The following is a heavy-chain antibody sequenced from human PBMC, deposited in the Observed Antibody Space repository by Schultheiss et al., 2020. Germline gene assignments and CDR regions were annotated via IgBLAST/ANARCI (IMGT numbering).Heavy chain of an antibody. CDR2: INHSGST. J-gene: IGHJ5*02. D-gene: IGHD3-16*02. CDR3: ARNFVWGSYRYKGNWFDP. Sequence: SETLSLTCAVYGGSFSGYYWSWIRQPPGKGLEWIGEINHSGSTNYNPSLKSRVTISVDTSKNQFSLKLSSVTAADTAVYYCARNFVWGSYRYKGNWFDPCGQGTLVTVSS. V-gene: IGHV4-34*01. CDR1: GGSFSGYY.